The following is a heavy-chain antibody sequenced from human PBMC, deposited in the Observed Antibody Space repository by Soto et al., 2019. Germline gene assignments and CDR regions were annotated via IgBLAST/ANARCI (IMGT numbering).Heavy chain of an antibody. Sequence: SETLSLTCAVYGGSISSNKWWSWVRQPPGKGLEWIGEIYHSGSTNYNPSLKSRVTISLDKFKNQFSLKLTSVTAADSAVYYCARDDHIVVVPTSLGAMDVWGQGTTVTVSS. CDR3: ARDDHIVVVPTSLGAMDV. J-gene: IGHJ6*02. CDR1: GGSISSNKW. CDR2: IYHSGST. D-gene: IGHD2-2*01. V-gene: IGHV4-4*02.